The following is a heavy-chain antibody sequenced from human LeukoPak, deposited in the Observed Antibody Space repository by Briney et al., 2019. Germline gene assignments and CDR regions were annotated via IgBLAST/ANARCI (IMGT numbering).Heavy chain of an antibody. D-gene: IGHD1-26*01. CDR1: RGIFRSYV. V-gene: IGHV1-69*04. CDR2: IIPILGIA. CDR3: AREEGGDSRRGY. J-gene: IGHJ4*02. Sequence: SVNVSCKASRGIFRSYVISWVRQAPGQGLEGMGRIIPILGIANYAQKVDGRVTITTDKATSTAYMELSSLRSEDTAVYCCAREEGGDSRRGYWGQGALVTVSS.